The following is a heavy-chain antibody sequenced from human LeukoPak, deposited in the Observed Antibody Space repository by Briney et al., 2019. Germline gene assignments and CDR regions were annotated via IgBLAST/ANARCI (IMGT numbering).Heavy chain of an antibody. V-gene: IGHV4-59*12. J-gene: IGHJ6*02. Sequence: PSETLSLTCTVSGGSISSYCWSWIRQPPGKGLEWIGYIYYSGSTNYNPSLKSRVTISVDTSKNQFSLKLSSVTAADTAVYYCARFWGGPNHYYYYYGMDVWGQGTTVTVSS. CDR1: GGSISSYC. D-gene: IGHD3-3*01. CDR2: IYYSGST. CDR3: ARFWGGPNHYYYYYGMDV.